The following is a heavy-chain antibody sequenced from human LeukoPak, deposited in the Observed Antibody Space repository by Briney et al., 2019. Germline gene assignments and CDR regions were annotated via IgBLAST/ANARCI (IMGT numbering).Heavy chain of an antibody. CDR1: GFTFSSYS. CDR3: AREYYDILTQYYFDY. D-gene: IGHD3-9*01. Sequence: GGSLRLSCAASGFTFSSYSMNWVRQAPGKGLEWVSSISSSSSYIYYADSVKGRFTISRDNAKNSLYLQMNSLRAEDTAVHYCAREYYDILTQYYFDYWGQGTLVTVSS. V-gene: IGHV3-21*01. J-gene: IGHJ4*02. CDR2: ISSSSSYI.